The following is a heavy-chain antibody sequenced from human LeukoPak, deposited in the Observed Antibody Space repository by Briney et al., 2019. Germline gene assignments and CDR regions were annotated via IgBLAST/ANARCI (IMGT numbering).Heavy chain of an antibody. CDR3: ASLKGQQLASYYFDY. D-gene: IGHD6-13*01. J-gene: IGHJ4*02. Sequence: PSETLSLTCTVSGGAISSGGYYWSWIRQHPGKGLEWIGYIYHSGSTYYNPSLKSRVTISVDTSKNQFSLKLSSVTAADTAVYYCASLKGQQLASYYFDYWGQGTLVTVSS. CDR1: GGAISSGGYY. V-gene: IGHV4-31*03. CDR2: IYHSGST.